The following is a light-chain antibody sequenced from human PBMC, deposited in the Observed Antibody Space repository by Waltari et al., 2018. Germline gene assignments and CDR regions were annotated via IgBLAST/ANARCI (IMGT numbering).Light chain of an antibody. V-gene: IGKV4-1*01. CDR3: QQYYTTPYT. CDR1: QSVLYSSNSRNY. Sequence: DIVMTQSPDSLAVSLGEMATINCKSSQSVLYSSNSRNYLAWYQQKPGLPPKLLIYWASNRESGVPDRFSGTGSGTDFTLTISNLQAEDVAVYYCQQYYTTPYTFGQGTRLEIK. CDR2: WAS. J-gene: IGKJ2*01.